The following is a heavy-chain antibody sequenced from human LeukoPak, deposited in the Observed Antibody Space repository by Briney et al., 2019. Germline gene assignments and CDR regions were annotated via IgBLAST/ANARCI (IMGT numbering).Heavy chain of an antibody. CDR2: INPSGGST. CDR3: ARGEGYCSSTSCYVGSSEFDP. Sequence: ASVKVSCKASGYTFTSYYMHWVRQAPGQGLEWMGIINPSGGSTSYAQKFQGRVTMTRDTSTSTVYMELSSLRSEDTAVYYCARGEGYCSSTSCYVGSSEFDPWGQGTLVTVSS. J-gene: IGHJ5*02. V-gene: IGHV1-46*01. D-gene: IGHD2-2*01. CDR1: GYTFTSYY.